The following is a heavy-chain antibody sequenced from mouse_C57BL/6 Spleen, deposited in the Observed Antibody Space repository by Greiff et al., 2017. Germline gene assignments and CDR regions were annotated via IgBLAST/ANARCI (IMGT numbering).Heavy chain of an antibody. D-gene: IGHD4-1*01. CDR2: IYPGDGDT. CDR3: ARGVGREYAMDY. CDR1: GYAFSSYW. Sequence: VQLQQSGAELVKPGASVKISCKASGYAFSSYWMNWVKQRPGKGLEWIGQIYPGDGDTNYNGKFKGKATLTADKSSSTAYMQLSSLTSEDSAVYCCARGVGREYAMDYWGQGTSVTVSS. J-gene: IGHJ4*01. V-gene: IGHV1-80*01.